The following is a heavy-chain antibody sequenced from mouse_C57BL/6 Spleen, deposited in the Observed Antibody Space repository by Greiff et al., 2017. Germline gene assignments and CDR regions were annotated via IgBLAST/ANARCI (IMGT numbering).Heavy chain of an antibody. CDR1: GYTFTSYG. D-gene: IGHD2-1*01. CDR3: AMGGNPYYFDY. V-gene: IGHV1-81*01. Sequence: QVQLQQSGAELARPGASVTLSCKASGYTFTSYGISWVKQRTGQGLEWIGEIYPRSGNTYYNEKFKGKATLPADKSSSTAYMALRSLTSEDSAVYFCAMGGNPYYFDYWGQGTTLTVSS. J-gene: IGHJ2*01. CDR2: IYPRSGNT.